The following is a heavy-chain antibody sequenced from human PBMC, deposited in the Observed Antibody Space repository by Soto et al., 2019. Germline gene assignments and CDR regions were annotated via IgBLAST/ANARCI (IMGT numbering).Heavy chain of an antibody. CDR2: IYFSEST. V-gene: IGHV4-30-4*08. Sequence: TLSHTFNGSGGSLRSGDYYLSWIRQPPGKGLEWIGYIYFSESTSYKPSLKSRVTISGDKSKNQFSLRLTSVTAADTAVYYCGILDMITFGGVIGPNDAFDSWGQGKMVT. CDR3: GILDMITFGGVIGPNDAFDS. CDR1: GGSLRSGDYY. D-gene: IGHD3-16*02. J-gene: IGHJ3*02.